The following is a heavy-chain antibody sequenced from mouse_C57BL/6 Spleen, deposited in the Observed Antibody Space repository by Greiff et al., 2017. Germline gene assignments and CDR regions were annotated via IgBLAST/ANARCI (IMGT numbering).Heavy chain of an antibody. CDR2: IDPSDSET. V-gene: IGHV1-52*01. J-gene: IGHJ4*01. D-gene: IGHD3-2*02. CDR3: ARGGSSGPYYAMDY. Sequence: VQLQQPGAELVRPGSSVKLSCKASGYTFTSYWMHWVKQRPIQGLEWIGNIDPSDSETHYNQQFKDKATLTVDKSSSTAYMHLSSLTSEDSAVYYCARGGSSGPYYAMDYWGQGTSVTVAS. CDR1: GYTFTSYW.